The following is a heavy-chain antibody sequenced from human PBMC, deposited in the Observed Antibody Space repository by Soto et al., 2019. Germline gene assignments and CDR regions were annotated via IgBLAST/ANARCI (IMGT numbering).Heavy chain of an antibody. V-gene: IGHV3-21*01. CDR3: ARDPTYDYIWGSYRADAFDI. D-gene: IGHD3-16*02. Sequence: GGSLRLSCAASGFTYSSYSMNWVRQAPGKGLEWVSSISSSSSYIYYADSVKGRFTISRDNAKNSLYLQMNSLRAEDTAVYYCARDPTYDYIWGSYRADAFDIWGQGTMVTVSS. J-gene: IGHJ3*02. CDR2: ISSSSSYI. CDR1: GFTYSSYS.